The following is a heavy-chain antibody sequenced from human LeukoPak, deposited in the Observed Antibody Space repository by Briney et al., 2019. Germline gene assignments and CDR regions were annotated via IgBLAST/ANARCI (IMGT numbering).Heavy chain of an antibody. V-gene: IGHV3-23*01. CDR3: AKQDYGGSLDY. J-gene: IGHJ4*02. D-gene: IGHD4-23*01. Sequence: GGSLRLSCAASGFTVSSNYMSWVRQAPGKGLEWVSAISGSGGSTYYADSVKGRFTISRDNSKNTLYLQMNSLRAEDTAVYYCAKQDYGGSLDYWGQGTLVTVSS. CDR1: GFTVSSNY. CDR2: ISGSGGST.